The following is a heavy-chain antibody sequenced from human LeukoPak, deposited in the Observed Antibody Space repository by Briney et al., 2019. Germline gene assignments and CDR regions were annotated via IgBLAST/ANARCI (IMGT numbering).Heavy chain of an antibody. J-gene: IGHJ4*02. Sequence: GGSLRLFCAASGFTLSSYAMTWVRQVAGKGLEWVSSMTGRGDNTYYADSVKGRFTISRDSSKNTLYVQMNSLRAEDTAVYYCAKNYDPIWGTYRWAFDSWGQGTLVTVSS. CDR2: MTGRGDNT. CDR1: GFTLSSYA. CDR3: AKNYDPIWGTYRWAFDS. D-gene: IGHD3-16*02. V-gene: IGHV3-23*01.